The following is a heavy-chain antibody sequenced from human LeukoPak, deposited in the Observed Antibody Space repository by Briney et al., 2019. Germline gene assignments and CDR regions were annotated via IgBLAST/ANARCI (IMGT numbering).Heavy chain of an antibody. CDR1: GGSISSGSYY. CDR3: ARDSTITFGGHGFDY. CDR2: IYTSGST. J-gene: IGHJ4*02. Sequence: PSETLSLTCTVSGGSISSGSYYWSWIRQPAGKGLEWIGRIYTSGSTNYNPSLKSRVTISVDTSKNQFSLKLSSVTAADTAVYYCARDSTITFGGHGFDYWGQGTLVTVSS. D-gene: IGHD3-16*01. V-gene: IGHV4-61*02.